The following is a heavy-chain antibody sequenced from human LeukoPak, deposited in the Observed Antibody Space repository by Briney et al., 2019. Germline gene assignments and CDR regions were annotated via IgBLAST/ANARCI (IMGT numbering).Heavy chain of an antibody. Sequence: PGGSLRLSCAASGFSFSNYWMHWVRQAPGKGLVWVSRINSDGSSTTYADSVKGRFTISRDNAKNTLYLQMNSLRAEDTAVYYCAKSPVRYFDWLSGVYFDYWGQGTLVTVSS. J-gene: IGHJ4*02. CDR2: INSDGSST. D-gene: IGHD3-9*01. V-gene: IGHV3-74*01. CDR1: GFSFSNYW. CDR3: AKSPVRYFDWLSGVYFDY.